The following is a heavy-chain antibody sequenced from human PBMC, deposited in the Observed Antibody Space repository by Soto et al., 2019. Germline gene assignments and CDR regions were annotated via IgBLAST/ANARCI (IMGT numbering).Heavy chain of an antibody. V-gene: IGHV4-39*01. CDR2: IYYIGST. D-gene: IGHD6-13*01. J-gene: IGHJ4*02. CDR1: GGSVSSSNHY. Sequence: QLQLQESGPGLVRPSETLSLTCTVSGGSVSSSNHYWGWIRQSPGKGLEWIGSIYYIGSTYYNPSLKSRVTISVDTSTKQFSLKLSSVTAADTAVYYCARSMQQLIQSYDYWGQGTLVTVSS. CDR3: ARSMQQLIQSYDY.